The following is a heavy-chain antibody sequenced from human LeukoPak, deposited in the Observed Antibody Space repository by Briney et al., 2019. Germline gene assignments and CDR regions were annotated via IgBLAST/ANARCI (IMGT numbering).Heavy chain of an antibody. D-gene: IGHD5-18*01. J-gene: IGHJ4*02. V-gene: IGHV3-48*02. CDR1: GFTFSFYS. CDR3: ARVHRGYSYGRLDY. Sequence: GGSLRHSCAASGFTFSFYSMNWVRQAPGKGLDWVSCISSSDNTIHYADSVKGRFTISRDNAKNSLYLEMNSLRDEDTAVYYCARVHRGYSYGRLDYWGQGTLVTVSS. CDR2: ISSSDNTI.